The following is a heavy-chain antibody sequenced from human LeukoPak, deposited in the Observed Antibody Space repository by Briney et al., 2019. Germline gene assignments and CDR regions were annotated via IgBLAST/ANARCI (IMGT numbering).Heavy chain of an antibody. D-gene: IGHD1-26*01. CDR2: INHSGST. CDR1: GVSFSGYY. J-gene: IGHJ4*02. Sequence: SETLSLTCAVYGVSFSGYYWSWVRQPPGKGLEWIWEINHSGSTNYNPSLKNGVTISVNTSKNQFSLKLSAGPAADAAVYYCARVVCATRDSWIDYWGQGTLVTVSS. CDR3: ARVVCATRDSWIDY. V-gene: IGHV4-34*01.